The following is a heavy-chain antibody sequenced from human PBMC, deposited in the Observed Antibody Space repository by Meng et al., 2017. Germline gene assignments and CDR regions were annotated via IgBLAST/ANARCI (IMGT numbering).Heavy chain of an antibody. CDR3: ARAREVTTVTTPEAFDI. D-gene: IGHD4-17*01. CDR1: GVTFSGSD. V-gene: IGHV3-73*01. J-gene: IGHJ3*02. CDR2: IETKPNNYAT. Sequence: GGSLRLSCAVSGVTFSGSDIHWVRQASGKGLEWVGRIETKPNNYATSYGESLRGRFTISRDDSKNMAYLQMNSLRAEDTAVYYCARAREVTTVTTPEAFDIWGQGTMVTVSS.